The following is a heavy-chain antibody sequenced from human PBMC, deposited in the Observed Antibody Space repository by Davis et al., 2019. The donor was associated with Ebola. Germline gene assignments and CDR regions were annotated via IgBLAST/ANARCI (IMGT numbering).Heavy chain of an antibody. CDR2: ISYDGSNK. J-gene: IGHJ6*02. V-gene: IGHV3-30*18. Sequence: GGSLRLSCTASGFSFSDYGMSWVRQAPGKGLEWVAVISYDGSNKYYADSVKGRFTISRDNSKNTLYLQMNSLRAEDTAVYYCAKGDIVVVPAAIGYYYGMDVWGQGTTVTVSS. D-gene: IGHD2-2*01. CDR3: AKGDIVVVPAAIGYYYGMDV. CDR1: GFSFSDYG.